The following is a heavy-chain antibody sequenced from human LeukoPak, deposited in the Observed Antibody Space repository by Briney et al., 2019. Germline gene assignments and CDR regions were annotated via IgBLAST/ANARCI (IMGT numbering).Heavy chain of an antibody. J-gene: IGHJ5*02. CDR2: IWYDGSNK. CDR1: GFTFSSYG. CDR3: ARLHLWFGVIRRGGWFDP. Sequence: GGSLRLSCAASGFTFSSYGMHWVRQAPGKGLEWVAVIWYDGSNKYYADSVKGRFTISRENSKNTLYLQMNSLRAEDTAVYYCARLHLWFGVIRRGGWFDPWGQGTLVTVSS. V-gene: IGHV3-33*01. D-gene: IGHD3-10*01.